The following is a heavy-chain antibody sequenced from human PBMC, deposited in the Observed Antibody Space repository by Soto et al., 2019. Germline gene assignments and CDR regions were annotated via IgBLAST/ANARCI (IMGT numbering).Heavy chain of an antibody. V-gene: IGHV3-30-3*01. D-gene: IGHD3-9*01. J-gene: IGHJ4*02. CDR2: ISYDGSNK. Sequence: GGSLRLSCAASGFTFSRYAMHWVRQAPGKGLEWVAVISYDGSNKYYADSVKGRFTISRDNSKNTLYLQMNSLRAEDTAVYYCARGLNYDILTGYYRYWGQGTLVTVSS. CDR3: ARGLNYDILTGYYRY. CDR1: GFTFSRYA.